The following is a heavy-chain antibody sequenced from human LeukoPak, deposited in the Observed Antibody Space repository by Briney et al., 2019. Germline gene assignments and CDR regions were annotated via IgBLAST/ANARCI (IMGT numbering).Heavy chain of an antibody. Sequence: GGSLRLSCAASGFTFSSYGMHWVRQAPGKGLEWVAVISYDGSNKYYADSLKGRFTISRDDSKNTLYLQMNSLRAEDTAVYYCARDRVGATDYFDYWGQGTLVTVSS. CDR3: ARDRVGATDYFDY. V-gene: IGHV3-30*03. D-gene: IGHD1-26*01. CDR2: ISYDGSNK. J-gene: IGHJ4*02. CDR1: GFTFSSYG.